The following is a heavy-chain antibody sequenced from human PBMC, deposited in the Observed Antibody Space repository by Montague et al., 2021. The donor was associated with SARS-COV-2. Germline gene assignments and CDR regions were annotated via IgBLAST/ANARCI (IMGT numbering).Heavy chain of an antibody. J-gene: IGHJ5*02. V-gene: IGHV4-39*01. CDR3: ARAFTSDWSGGCCYRGLRMDP. CDR1: GGSISSSSYY. Sequence: SETLSLTCTVSGGSISSSSYYWGWIRQPPGQGLEWIGSIYYSGSTYYNPSLKSRVTISVDTSKNQLSLKLSSVTAADTAVYYCARAFTSDWSGGCCYRGLRMDPWGQGTLVTVSS. CDR2: IYYSGST. D-gene: IGHD2-15*01.